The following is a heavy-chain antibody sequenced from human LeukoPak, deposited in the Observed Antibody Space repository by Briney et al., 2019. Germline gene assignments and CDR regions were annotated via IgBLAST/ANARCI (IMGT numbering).Heavy chain of an antibody. Sequence: LGGSLRLSCEASGFTFDGYGMSWVRQPPGKGLEWVSGISRNGGSTDYADSVKGRFTISRDNAKNSHFLQMNSLRVEDTAFYYCARGFRNGPFDCWGQGTLVTVSS. V-gene: IGHV3-20*04. CDR3: ARGFRNGPFDC. D-gene: IGHD2-8*01. J-gene: IGHJ4*02. CDR2: ISRNGGST. CDR1: GFTFDGYG.